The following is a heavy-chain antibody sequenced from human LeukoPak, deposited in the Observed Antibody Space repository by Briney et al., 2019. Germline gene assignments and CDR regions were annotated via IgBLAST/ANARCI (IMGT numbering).Heavy chain of an antibody. CDR1: GFTFSDHY. Sequence: GGSLRLSCAASGFTFSDHYMSWIRQAPGKGLEWVSYISTSGSTTSYADSVKGRFTISRDNAKNSLYLQMDSLRGEDTAVYYCARTARLLDLWGQGTLVTVSS. CDR3: ARTARLLDL. D-gene: IGHD6-6*01. J-gene: IGHJ5*02. CDR2: ISTSGSTT. V-gene: IGHV3-11*04.